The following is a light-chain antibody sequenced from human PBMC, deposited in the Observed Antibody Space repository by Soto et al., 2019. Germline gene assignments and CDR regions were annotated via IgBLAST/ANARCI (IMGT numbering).Light chain of an antibody. J-gene: IGKJ2*01. Sequence: DIQMTQSPSSLSASVGDRVTITCRASQSISTYLNWYQQKPGKAPKVLIYAASSLQSGVPSRFSGSGSGTDFTLSISSLQPGDFATYYCQQSYKTPYTFGQGTKLEIK. CDR3: QQSYKTPYT. CDR2: AAS. CDR1: QSISTY. V-gene: IGKV1-39*01.